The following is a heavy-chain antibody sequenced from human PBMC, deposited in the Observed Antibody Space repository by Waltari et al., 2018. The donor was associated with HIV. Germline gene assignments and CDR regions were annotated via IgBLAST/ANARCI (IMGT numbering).Heavy chain of an antibody. J-gene: IGHJ3*02. CDR1: GYTFTSYD. CDR3: ARGGRRIAAAGIAFDI. D-gene: IGHD6-13*01. Sequence: QVQLVQSGAEVKKPGASVKVSCKASGYTFTSYDINWVRQATGQGLEWMGWMNPNSGNTGYAQKFQGRVTMTRNTSISTAYMELSSLRSEDTAVYYCARGGRRIAAAGIAFDIWGQGTMVTVSS. CDR2: MNPNSGNT. V-gene: IGHV1-8*01.